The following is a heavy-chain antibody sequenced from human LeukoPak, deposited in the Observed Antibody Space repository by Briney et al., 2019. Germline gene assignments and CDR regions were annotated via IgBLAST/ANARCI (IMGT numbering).Heavy chain of an antibody. D-gene: IGHD5-18*01. V-gene: IGHV3-33*06. CDR2: IWFDGNNK. J-gene: IGHJ3*02. CDR1: GFTFSSYG. CDR3: AKGRKLWLIEDAFDI. Sequence: QTGGPLRLSCAASGFTFSSYGMHWVRQAPGKGPEWVAVIWFDGNNKYYADSVKGRFTISRDNSKNMLYLEMNSLRADDTAVYYCAKGRKLWLIEDAFDIWGRGTMVTVSS.